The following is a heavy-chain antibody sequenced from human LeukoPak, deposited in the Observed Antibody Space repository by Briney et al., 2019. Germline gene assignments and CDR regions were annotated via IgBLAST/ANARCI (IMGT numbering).Heavy chain of an antibody. CDR3: ARGYPIVVPAANDAFDI. CDR2: ISYDGSNK. Sequence: GGSLRLSCAASGFTFSSYGMHWVRQAPGKGLEWVAVISYDGSNKYYADSVKGRFTISRDNSKNTLYLQMNSLRAEDTAVYYCARGYPIVVPAANDAFDIWGQGTMVTVSS. D-gene: IGHD2-2*01. J-gene: IGHJ3*02. CDR1: GFTFSSYG. V-gene: IGHV3-30*03.